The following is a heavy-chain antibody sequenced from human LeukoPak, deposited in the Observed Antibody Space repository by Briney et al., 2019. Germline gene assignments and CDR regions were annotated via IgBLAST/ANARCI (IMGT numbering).Heavy chain of an antibody. CDR1: GFTFSNSA. J-gene: IGHJ4*01. Sequence: GGSLRLSCAASGFTFSNSAMSWVRQAPGKGLEWVSTLSGSGITTYYADSVKGRFTISRDNSKNTLYLQMNSLRAEDTAVYYCVKGIYSSGWSYFDYWGHGTLVTVSS. CDR3: VKGIYSSGWSYFDY. D-gene: IGHD6-19*01. CDR2: LSGSGITT. V-gene: IGHV3-23*01.